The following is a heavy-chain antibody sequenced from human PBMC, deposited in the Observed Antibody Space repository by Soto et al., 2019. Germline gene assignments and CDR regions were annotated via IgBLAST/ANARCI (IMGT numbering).Heavy chain of an antibody. V-gene: IGHV4-59*01. Sequence: PSETLSLTCTVSGGSISSYYWSWIRQPPGKGLEWIGYIYYSGSTNYNPSLKSRVTISVDTSKNQLSLQLRSVTAADTAVYYCARIFRARGYFDLWGQGPLVTVSS. CDR1: GGSISSYY. J-gene: IGHJ4*02. CDR3: ARIFRARGYFDL. CDR2: IYYSGST.